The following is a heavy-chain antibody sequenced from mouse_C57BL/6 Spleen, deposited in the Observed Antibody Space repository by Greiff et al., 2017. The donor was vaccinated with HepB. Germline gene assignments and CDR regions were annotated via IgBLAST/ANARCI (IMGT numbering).Heavy chain of an antibody. CDR1: GFTFSNYW. Sequence: EVKVEESGGGLVQPGGSMKLSCVASGFTFSNYWMNWVRQSPEKGLEWVAQIRLKSDNYATHYAESVKGRFTISRDDSKSSVYLQMNNLRAEDTGIYYCTRITTVVVPMDYWGQGTSVTVSS. V-gene: IGHV6-3*01. J-gene: IGHJ4*01. CDR3: TRITTVVVPMDY. D-gene: IGHD1-1*01. CDR2: IRLKSDNYAT.